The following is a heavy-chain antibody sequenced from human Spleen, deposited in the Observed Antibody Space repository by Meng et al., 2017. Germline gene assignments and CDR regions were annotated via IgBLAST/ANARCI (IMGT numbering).Heavy chain of an antibody. J-gene: IGHJ3*02. CDR1: GYSFTSYW. V-gene: IGHV5-51*01. Sequence: KVSCKGSGYSFTSYWIGWVRQMRGKGLEWMGIIYPGDSDTRYSPSFQGQVTISADKTISTDYLQWSSLKASDTDMYYCARQSYYSDSSGWGDAGDFDIWGQGTMVTVSS. CDR3: ARQSYYSDSSGWGDAGDFDI. D-gene: IGHD3-22*01. CDR2: IYPGDSDT.